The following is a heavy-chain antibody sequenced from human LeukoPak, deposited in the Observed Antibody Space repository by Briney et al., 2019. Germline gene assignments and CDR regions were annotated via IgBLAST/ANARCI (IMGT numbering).Heavy chain of an antibody. CDR1: GGSISRYY. CDR3: ARGDGDYNY. CDR2: IYYSGST. J-gene: IGHJ4*02. V-gene: IGHV4-59*01. Sequence: SETLSLTCTVSGGSISRYYWSWIRQPPGKGLEWIGYIYYSGSTNYNPSLKSRVTISVDTSKNQFSLKLSSVTAADTAVYYCARGDGDYNYWGQGTLVTVSS. D-gene: IGHD4-17*01.